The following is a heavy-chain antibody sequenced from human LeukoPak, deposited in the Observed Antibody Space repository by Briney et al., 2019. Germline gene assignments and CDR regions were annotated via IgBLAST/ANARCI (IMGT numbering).Heavy chain of an antibody. CDR3: ARDLYRIVVVPHYFDF. D-gene: IGHD3-22*01. V-gene: IGHV3-48*01. CDR2: ISPSSSTI. J-gene: IGHJ4*02. Sequence: GGSLRLSCAASGFTFSNKSMNWVRQAPGKGLEWVSYISPSSSTIYYADSVKGRFTISRDNAKNSLSLQMNSLRAEDTAVYYCARDLYRIVVVPHYFDFWGQGTLVTVSS. CDR1: GFTFSNKS.